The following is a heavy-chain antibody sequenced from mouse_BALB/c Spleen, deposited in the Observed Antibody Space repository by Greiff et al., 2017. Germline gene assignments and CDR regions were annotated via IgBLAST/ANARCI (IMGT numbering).Heavy chain of an antibody. V-gene: IGHV1S81*02. CDR1: GYTFTSYW. Sequence: QVQLQQPGAELVKPGASVKLSCTASGYTFTSYWMHWVQQRPGQGLEWIGEISPSNGRTNYNEKFKSKATLTVDKSSSTAYMQLSSLTSEDSAVYYCARTFHYYGGSMDDWGQGTSVTVSS. CDR2: ISPSNGRT. D-gene: IGHD1-2*01. CDR3: ARTFHYYGGSMDD. J-gene: IGHJ4*01.